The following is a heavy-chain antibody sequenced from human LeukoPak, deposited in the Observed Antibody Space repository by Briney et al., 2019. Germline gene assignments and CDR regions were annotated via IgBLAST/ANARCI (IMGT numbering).Heavy chain of an antibody. J-gene: IGHJ6*02. CDR1: GGSISSSSYY. Sequence: WETHSLTCTVSGGSISSSSYYWGWIRQPPGKGVEWIGSIYYSGSPYYNPSLKSRVTIYVDTSKHQCSLKLSSVTAADTAVYDCAGPFNGMDVWGQGTTVTVSS. CDR2: IYYSGSP. CDR3: AGPFNGMDV. V-gene: IGHV4-39*01.